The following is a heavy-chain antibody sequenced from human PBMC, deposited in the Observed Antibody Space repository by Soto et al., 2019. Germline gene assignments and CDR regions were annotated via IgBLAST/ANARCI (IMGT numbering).Heavy chain of an antibody. J-gene: IGHJ5*02. D-gene: IGHD2-8*02. CDR2: IFHDGNT. V-gene: IGHV4-4*02. CDR3: ARHEGWTGPDQ. Sequence: TLSLTCAVSGASIGSGGWWSWVRQPPGKGLEWIAEIFHDGNTNYSPSLKSRVTISVDKSQNQFSLNVYSVTAADTAVYYCARHEGWTGPDQWGQGTLVTVS. CDR1: GASIGSGGW.